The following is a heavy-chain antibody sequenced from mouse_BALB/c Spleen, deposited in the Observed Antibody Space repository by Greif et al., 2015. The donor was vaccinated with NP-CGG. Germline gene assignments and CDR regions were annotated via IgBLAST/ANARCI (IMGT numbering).Heavy chain of an antibody. CDR1: GFNIKDYY. CDR2: IDPENGNT. D-gene: IGHD2-2*01. CDR3: ARGGYDGYYFDY. Sequence: VQLQQSGAELVRPGALVKLSCKASGFNIKDYYMHWVKQRPEQGLEWIGWIDPENGNTIYDPKFQGKASITADTSSNTAYLQLSSLTSEDTAVYYCARGGYDGYYFDYWGQGTTLTVSS. J-gene: IGHJ2*01. V-gene: IGHV14-1*02.